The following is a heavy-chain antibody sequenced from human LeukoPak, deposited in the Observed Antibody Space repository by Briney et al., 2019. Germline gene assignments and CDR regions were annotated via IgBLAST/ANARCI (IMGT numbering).Heavy chain of an antibody. D-gene: IGHD5-18*01. J-gene: IGHJ4*02. V-gene: IGHV4-34*01. Sequence: SETLSLTCAVYGGSFTGYFWSWIRQSPGMEVEWIGEISHSGSTNYNPSLKGRVTLSEETSKNQFSLNLNSIIAADTAVYYCGRGAERYNYGRFDFWGQGTLVTVSS. CDR2: ISHSGST. CDR3: GRGAERYNYGRFDF. CDR1: GGSFTGYF.